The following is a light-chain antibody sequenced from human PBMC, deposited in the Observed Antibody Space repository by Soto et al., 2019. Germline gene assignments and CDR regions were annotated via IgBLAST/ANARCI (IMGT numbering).Light chain of an antibody. J-gene: IGLJ2*01. Sequence: QSVLTQPPSASGTPGQRVTLSCSGSSSNIGSNYVYWYQQLPGTAPKLLIYRNIQRPSGVPDRCSGSKSGTSASLAISGLRSEDEADYYCAAWDDSLSGPVVFGGGTKLTVL. CDR2: RNI. CDR1: SSNIGSNY. CDR3: AAWDDSLSGPVV. V-gene: IGLV1-47*01.